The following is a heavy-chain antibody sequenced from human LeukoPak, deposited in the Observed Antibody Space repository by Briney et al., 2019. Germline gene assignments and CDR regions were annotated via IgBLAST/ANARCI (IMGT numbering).Heavy chain of an antibody. D-gene: IGHD1-14*01. Sequence: SETLSLTCSVSGGSVSSYYWSCLRHSPGKGLEWIGYIHNSGRTNYNPSLKSRVTGFVDTSKNQVSLRLSSVTAADTAVYYCARHGTISSESYFDYWGQGALVTVSS. V-gene: IGHV4-59*08. CDR3: ARHGTISSESYFDY. CDR2: IHNSGRT. J-gene: IGHJ4*02. CDR1: GGSVSSYY.